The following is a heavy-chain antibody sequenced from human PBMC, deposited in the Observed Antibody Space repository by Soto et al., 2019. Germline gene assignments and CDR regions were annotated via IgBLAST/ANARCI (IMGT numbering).Heavy chain of an antibody. J-gene: IGHJ4*02. V-gene: IGHV4-31*03. CDR1: GGSISSGGYY. CDR2: IYYSGST. D-gene: IGHD3-10*01. Sequence: QVQLQESGPGLVKPSQTLSLTCTVSGGSISSGGYYWSWIRQHPGKGLEWIGYIYYSGSTYYNPSLKSRVTISVDTSKNQFSLKLSSVTAADTAVYYCARGHLDSNYYGSGSSTLYFDYWGQGTLVTVSS. CDR3: ARGHLDSNYYGSGSSTLYFDY.